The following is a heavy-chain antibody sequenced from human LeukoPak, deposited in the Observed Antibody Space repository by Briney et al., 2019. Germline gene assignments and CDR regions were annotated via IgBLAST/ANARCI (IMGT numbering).Heavy chain of an antibody. CDR2: IYYSGST. CDR1: GGSISSSSYY. J-gene: IGHJ5*02. Sequence: SETLSLTCTVSGGSISSSSYYWGWIRQPPGKGLEWIGSIYYSGSTYYNPSLKSRVTISVDTSKNQFSLKLSSVTAADTAVYYCARLSPGMGSWFDPWGQGTLVTVSS. V-gene: IGHV4-39*07. D-gene: IGHD3-10*01. CDR3: ARLSPGMGSWFDP.